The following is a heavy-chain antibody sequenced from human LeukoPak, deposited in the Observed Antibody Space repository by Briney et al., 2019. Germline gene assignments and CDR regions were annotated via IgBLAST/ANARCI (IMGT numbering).Heavy chain of an antibody. J-gene: IGHJ4*02. CDR1: GFTFSDYW. V-gene: IGHV3-74*01. CDR2: IDSDGNTA. Sequence: GGSLRLSCAASGFTFSDYWMHWVRQVPGKGPVWVSRIDSDGNTATYAGSVKGRFTISRGSAKNTLYLQMNSLRAEDTAIYYCARDAVLSSGWYYFDQWGQGTLVTVSS. D-gene: IGHD6-19*01. CDR3: ARDAVLSSGWYYFDQ.